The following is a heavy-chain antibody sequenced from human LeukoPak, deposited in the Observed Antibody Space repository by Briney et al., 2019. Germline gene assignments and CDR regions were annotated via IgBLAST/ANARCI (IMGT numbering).Heavy chain of an antibody. D-gene: IGHD3-16*01. CDR1: GFTFSTYS. Sequence: TGGSLRLSCAASGFTFSTYSMNWVRQAPGKGLEWVSTISDYPHYADSVRGRFTISRDNSRKTVFLQMNSLTPEDAATYYCTKDSQGSYDGFWYGTYGMDVWGQGTTVTVSS. V-gene: IGHV3-21*04. CDR2: ISDYP. J-gene: IGHJ6*02. CDR3: TKDSQGSYDGFWYGTYGMDV.